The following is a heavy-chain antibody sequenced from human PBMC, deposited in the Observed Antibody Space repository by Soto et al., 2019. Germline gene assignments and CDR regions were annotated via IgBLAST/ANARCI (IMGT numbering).Heavy chain of an antibody. D-gene: IGHD6-13*01. CDR2: INHSGST. CDR3: ARGKASGKRLTVYCYVMDV. Sequence: SETLSLTCAVYGGSFSGYYWSWIRQPPGKGLEWIGEINHSGSTNYNPSLKSRVTISVDTSKNQFSLKLSSVTAADTAVYYCARGKASGKRLTVYCYVMDVSGQGTTDIGSS. CDR1: GGSFSGYY. J-gene: IGHJ6*02. V-gene: IGHV4-34*01.